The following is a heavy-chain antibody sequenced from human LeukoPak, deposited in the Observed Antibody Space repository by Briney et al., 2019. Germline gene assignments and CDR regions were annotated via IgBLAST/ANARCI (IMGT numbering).Heavy chain of an antibody. CDR3: AKDESLDLGITMIVVVTLFDY. V-gene: IGHV3-23*01. CDR1: GFTFSSYS. J-gene: IGHJ4*02. CDR2: ISGSGGST. D-gene: IGHD3-22*01. Sequence: GGSLRLSCAASGFTFSSYSMNWVRQAPGKGLEWVSAISGSGGSTYYADSVKGRFTISRDNSKNTLYLQMNSLRAEDTAVYYCAKDESLDLGITMIVVVTLFDYWGQGTLVTVSS.